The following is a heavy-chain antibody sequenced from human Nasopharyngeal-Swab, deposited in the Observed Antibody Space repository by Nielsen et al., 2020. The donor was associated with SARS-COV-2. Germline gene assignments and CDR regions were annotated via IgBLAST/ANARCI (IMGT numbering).Heavy chain of an antibody. CDR3: ARGGGSSWYHYYGMDV. D-gene: IGHD6-13*01. Sequence: GESLKISCAVSGLTVSSTYMSWVRQAPGKGLEWVSVTEIGGTTHYADSVKGRFTISRDNSKNTLYLQMNSLKDEDTAVYYCARGGGSSWYHYYGMDVWGQGATVTVSS. CDR1: GLTVSSTY. V-gene: IGHV3-53*01. CDR2: TEIGGTT. J-gene: IGHJ6*02.